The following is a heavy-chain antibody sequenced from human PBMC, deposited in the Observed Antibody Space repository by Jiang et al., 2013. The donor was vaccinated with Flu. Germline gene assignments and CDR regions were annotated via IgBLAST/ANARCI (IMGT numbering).Heavy chain of an antibody. V-gene: IGHV1-3*01. CDR3: AREEDIVVVPGGMDV. J-gene: IGHJ6*04. CDR2: INAGNGNT. D-gene: IGHD2-2*01. CDR1: GYTFTSYA. Sequence: SGAEVKKPGASVKVSCKASGYTFTSYAMHWVRQAPGQRLEWMGWINAGNGNTKYSQKFQGRVTITRDTSASTAYMELSSLRSEDTAVYYCAREEDIVVVPGGMDVWGKGTTVTVSS.